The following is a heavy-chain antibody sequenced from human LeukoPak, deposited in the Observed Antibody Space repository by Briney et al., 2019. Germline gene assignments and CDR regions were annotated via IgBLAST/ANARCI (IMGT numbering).Heavy chain of an antibody. CDR1: GFTFSSYE. J-gene: IGHJ4*02. V-gene: IGHV3-48*03. CDR3: ARDEGKFIAVAGHFDY. CDR2: ISSSGSTI. Sequence: GGSLRLSCAASGFTFSSYEMNWVRQAPGKGLEWVSYISSSGSTIYYTDSVKGRFTISRDNAKNSLYLQMNSLRAEDTAVYYCARDEGKFIAVAGHFDYWGQGTLVTVSS. D-gene: IGHD6-19*01.